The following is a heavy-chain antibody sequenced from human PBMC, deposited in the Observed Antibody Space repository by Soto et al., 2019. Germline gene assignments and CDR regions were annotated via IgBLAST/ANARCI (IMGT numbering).Heavy chain of an antibody. Sequence: GGSLRLSCEASGFTFSRVSMNWVRQFPGKGLEWVASISSASSETWYADSVKGRFIISRDNAQNSLFLQMNTLRPEDSAIYYCARVAYWGPGTQVTVSS. CDR2: ISSASSET. V-gene: IGHV3-21*01. CDR3: ARVAY. CDR1: GFTFSRVS. J-gene: IGHJ4*02.